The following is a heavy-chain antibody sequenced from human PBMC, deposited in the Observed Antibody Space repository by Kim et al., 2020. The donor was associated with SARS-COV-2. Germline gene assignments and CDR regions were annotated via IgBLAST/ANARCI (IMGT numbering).Heavy chain of an antibody. Sequence: GGSLRLSCAASGFIVSTNYMNWVRQAPGRGLEWVSVIYNDGTTYYADSVKGRFTVSRDNSKNTLYLQMNSLRAEDTAVYYCVRDWGDGYNWMSYWGQGTLVTVSS. D-gene: IGHD5-12*01. CDR3: VRDWGDGYNWMSY. CDR1: GFIVSTNY. CDR2: IYNDGTT. V-gene: IGHV3-66*02. J-gene: IGHJ4*02.